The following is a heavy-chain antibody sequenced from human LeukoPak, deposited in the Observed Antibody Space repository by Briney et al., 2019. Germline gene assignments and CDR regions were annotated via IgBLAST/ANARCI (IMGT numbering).Heavy chain of an antibody. Sequence: PSDTLSLTCTVSGGSNSSSSHYGGWIRPPPGKGLEWIGNMYCSVSTYCNPSLKRRVTISVDTSKNQFSLKLTSVTAADAAVYYCARHASVSGNWPRPLDYWGQGSLVTVSS. D-gene: IGHD6-19*01. CDR2: MYCSVST. CDR3: ARHASVSGNWPRPLDY. CDR1: GGSNSSSSHY. J-gene: IGHJ4*02. V-gene: IGHV4-39*01.